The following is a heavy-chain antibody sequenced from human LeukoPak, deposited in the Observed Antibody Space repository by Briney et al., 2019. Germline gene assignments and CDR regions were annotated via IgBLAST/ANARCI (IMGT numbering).Heavy chain of an antibody. V-gene: IGHV3-30-3*01. CDR3: ARGGGD. J-gene: IGHJ4*02. CDR1: GFTFSSYS. Sequence: GGSLRLSCATSGFTFSSYSMHWVRQAPGKGLDWMAVISYDGTNKDYADSVKGRFTISRDNSKDTLYLQMSDLKIEDTAVYYCARGGGDWGQGTLVTVSS. D-gene: IGHD3-16*01. CDR2: ISYDGTNK.